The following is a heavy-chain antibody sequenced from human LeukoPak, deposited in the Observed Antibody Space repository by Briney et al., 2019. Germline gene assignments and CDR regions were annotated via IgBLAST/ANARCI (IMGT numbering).Heavy chain of an antibody. CDR1: GFTFSSYS. CDR2: ISSSSSTI. CDR3: ARDLWQQLVPGADYYYGMDV. V-gene: IGHV3-48*01. D-gene: IGHD6-13*01. Sequence: PGGSLRLSCAASGFTFSSYSMNWVRQAPGKGLEWVSYISSSSSTIYYADSVKGRFTISRDNAKNSLYLQMNSLRAEDTAVYYCARDLWQQLVPGADYYYGMDVWGQGTTVTVSS. J-gene: IGHJ6*02.